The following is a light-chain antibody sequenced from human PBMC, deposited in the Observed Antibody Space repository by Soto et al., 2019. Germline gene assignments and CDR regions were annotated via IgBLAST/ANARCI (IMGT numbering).Light chain of an antibody. V-gene: IGLV2-14*01. CDR2: EVT. Sequence: QSVLAQPASVSGSPGQSITISCTGTSSDIGGYNYASWYQQHPGKAPKVMIYEVTYRPSGVSSRFSGSKSGNTASLTISGLQAEDEADYYCSSYTKSSTRVFGTGTKVTVL. CDR3: SSYTKSSTRV. CDR1: SSDIGGYNY. J-gene: IGLJ1*01.